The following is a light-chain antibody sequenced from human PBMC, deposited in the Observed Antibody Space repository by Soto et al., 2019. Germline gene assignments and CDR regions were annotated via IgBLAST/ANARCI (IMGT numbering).Light chain of an antibody. V-gene: IGKV1-33*01. CDR2: DAS. J-gene: IGKJ4*01. Sequence: DFQMTQSPSSLSASVGDRVTITCQASQDISDYLNWYQQKPGRAPKLLIYDASNLETGVPSRFSGSGSGTDFTVTISSLQPEDIATYYCQQYENVPLTFGGVTKVEIK. CDR3: QQYENVPLT. CDR1: QDISDY.